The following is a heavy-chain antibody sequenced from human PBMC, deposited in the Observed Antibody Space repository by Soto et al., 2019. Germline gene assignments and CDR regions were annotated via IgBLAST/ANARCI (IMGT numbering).Heavy chain of an antibody. V-gene: IGHV3-30*18. Sequence: PGGSLRLSCVVSGGYFYNYGIHWVRQSPGEGLEWVAVISSDATKNSYIDSVKGRFTISRDNSKSTVFLQMNRLRREETAMYYCVKDGGGVKYPYNTRCYSGGQGTKVAFSS. CDR3: VKDGGGVKYPYNTRCYS. J-gene: IGHJ3*01. D-gene: IGHD2-15*01. CDR2: ISSDATKN. CDR1: GGYFYNYG.